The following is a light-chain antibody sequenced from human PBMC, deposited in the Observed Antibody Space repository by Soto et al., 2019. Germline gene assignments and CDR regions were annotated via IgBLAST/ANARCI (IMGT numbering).Light chain of an antibody. V-gene: IGKV3-15*01. CDR2: DAS. J-gene: IGKJ4*01. CDR3: QQCRNWPLT. CDR1: QNVYNN. Sequence: EIVMTQSPATLSVSPGEGDTLSCKDSQNVYNNLAWYQQIPGQPPRLLIYDASTRATGISARFSGSGYGTEFTLTISSLQSEDFAVYFCQQCRNWPLTFGGGTKV.